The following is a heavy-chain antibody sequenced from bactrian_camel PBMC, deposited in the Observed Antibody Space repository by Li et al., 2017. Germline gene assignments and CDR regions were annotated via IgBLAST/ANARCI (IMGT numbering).Heavy chain of an antibody. CDR2: LYTDGIT. J-gene: IGHJ6*01. CDR3: AAVSGY. CDR1: GFTISNFD. V-gene: IGHV3S10*01. Sequence: VQLVESGGGLVQPGGSLRLSCAASGFTISNFDMSWVRLAPGKGLEWVSDLYTDGITHYADSVKGRFTISKDNAKSTLYLEMKSLKPEDTAVYFCAAVSGYWGQGTQVTVS.